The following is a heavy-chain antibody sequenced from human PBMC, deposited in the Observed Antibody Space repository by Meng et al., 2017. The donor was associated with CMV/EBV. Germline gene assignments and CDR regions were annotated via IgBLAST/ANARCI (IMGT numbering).Heavy chain of an antibody. J-gene: IGHJ3*02. V-gene: IGHV1-69*10. D-gene: IGHD2-2*01. CDR3: ARGYCSSCAFDI. CDR2: IIPILGIA. Sequence: SVKVSCKASGGTFSSYAISWVRQAPGQGLEWMGGIIPILGIANYAQKFQGRVTITADKSTSTAYMELSSLRSEDTAVYYCARGYCSSCAFDIWGQGTMVTVSS. CDR1: GGTFSSYA.